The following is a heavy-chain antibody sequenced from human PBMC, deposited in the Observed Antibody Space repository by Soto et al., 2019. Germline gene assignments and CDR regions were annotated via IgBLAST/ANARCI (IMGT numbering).Heavy chain of an antibody. CDR2: ISYDGSNK. CDR1: GFTSSSYA. V-gene: IGHV3-30-3*01. D-gene: IGHD2-21*02. Sequence: AGGSLRLSCAASGFTSSSYAMHWVRQAPGKGLEWVAVISYDGSNKYYADSVKGRFTISRDNSKNTLYLQMNSLRAEDTAVYYCARDRDVANFDYWGQGTLVTVSS. CDR3: ARDRDVANFDY. J-gene: IGHJ4*02.